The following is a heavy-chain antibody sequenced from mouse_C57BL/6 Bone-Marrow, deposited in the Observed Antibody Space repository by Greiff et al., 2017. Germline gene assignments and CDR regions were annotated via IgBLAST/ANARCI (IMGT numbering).Heavy chain of an antibody. V-gene: IGHV1-50*01. CDR3: GLDYGSSYWYFDV. J-gene: IGHJ1*03. CDR2: IDPSDSYT. Sequence: QVQLQQPGAELVKPGASVKLSCKASGYNFTSYWMQWVKQRPGQGLEWIGEIDPSDSYTNYNQKFKGKATLTVDPYSSTAYMQLSSLTSDDSAVYYSGLDYGSSYWYFDVWGTGTTVTVSS. D-gene: IGHD1-1*01. CDR1: GYNFTSYW.